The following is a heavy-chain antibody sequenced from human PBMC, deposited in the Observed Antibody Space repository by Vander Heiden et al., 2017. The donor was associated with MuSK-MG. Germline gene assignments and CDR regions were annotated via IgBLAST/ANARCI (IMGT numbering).Heavy chain of an antibody. CDR3: ARGYCSSTSCYGSANGWFDP. V-gene: IGHV1-8*03. J-gene: IGHJ5*02. D-gene: IGHD2-2*01. CDR2: MNPNSGNT. Sequence: GQGLEWMGWMNPNSGNTGYAQKFQGKVTITRNTSISTAYMELSSLRSEDTAVYYCARGYCSSTSCYGSANGWFDPWGQETLVTVSS.